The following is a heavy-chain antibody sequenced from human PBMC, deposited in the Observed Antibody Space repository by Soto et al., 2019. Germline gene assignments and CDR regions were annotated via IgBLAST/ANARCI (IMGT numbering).Heavy chain of an antibody. CDR2: ISGSGGST. CDR1: GFTLSSYA. Sequence: GGSLRLSCAASGFTLSSYAMSWVRQAPGKGLEWVSAISGSGGSTYYAESVRGRFTISRDNSENTLYLQMNSLRVEDSSVYHSAKHREKYTTSRLDNWGPGAPVTVSS. CDR3: AKHREKYTTSRLDN. V-gene: IGHV3-23*01. J-gene: IGHJ4*02. D-gene: IGHD6-13*01.